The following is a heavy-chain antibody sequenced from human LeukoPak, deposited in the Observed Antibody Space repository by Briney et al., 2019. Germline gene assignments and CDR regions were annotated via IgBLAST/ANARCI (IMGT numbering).Heavy chain of an antibody. J-gene: IGHJ4*02. D-gene: IGHD1-26*01. CDR1: GGSFSGYY. CDR3: ARRFSGSWNY. CDR2: INHSGST. V-gene: IGHV4-34*01. Sequence: SETLSLTCAVYGGSFSGYYWSWIRQPPGKGLEWIGEINHSGSTNYNPSLKSRVTISVDTSKNQFSLKLSSVTAADTAVYYCARRFSGSWNYWGQGTLVTVSS.